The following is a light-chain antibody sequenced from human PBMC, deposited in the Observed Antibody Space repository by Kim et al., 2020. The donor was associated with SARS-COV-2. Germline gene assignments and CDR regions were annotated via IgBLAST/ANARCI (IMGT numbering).Light chain of an antibody. V-gene: IGLV1-47*01. J-gene: IGLJ2*01. CDR1: SSNIGSNY. Sequence: QRVTISCSGSSSNIGSNYVYWYQQLPGTAPKLLIYRNNQRTSGVPDRFSGSKSGTSASLAISGLRSEDEADYYCAAWDDSLSGHVVFGGGTQLTVL. CDR2: RNN. CDR3: AAWDDSLSGHVV.